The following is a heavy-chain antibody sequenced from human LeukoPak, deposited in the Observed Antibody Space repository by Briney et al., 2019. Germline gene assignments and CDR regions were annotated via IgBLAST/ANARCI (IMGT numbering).Heavy chain of an antibody. V-gene: IGHV3-23*01. CDR2: ISGSGGST. CDR3: AGTDYYDSSGYYCFDY. Sequence: GGSLRLSCAASGFTFSSYAMSWVRQAPGKGLEWVSAISGSGGSTYYADSVKGRFTISRDNSKNTLYLQMNSLRAEDTAVYYCAGTDYYDSSGYYCFDYWGQGTLVTVSS. CDR1: GFTFSSYA. J-gene: IGHJ4*02. D-gene: IGHD3-22*01.